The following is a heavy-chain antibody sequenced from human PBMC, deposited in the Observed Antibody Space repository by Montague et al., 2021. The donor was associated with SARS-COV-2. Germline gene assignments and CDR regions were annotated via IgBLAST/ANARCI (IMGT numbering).Heavy chain of an antibody. J-gene: IGHJ4*02. CDR2: MHFTGNT. D-gene: IGHD3-10*01. Sequence: SETLSLTCTVSGDSFTNHYWSWIRQPAGKGLEWIGRMHFTGNTNYSPFLSSRLTMSADTSKNQFSLKLTSVTAADTAIYFCARDRFDFGAGRQGTIDFWGQGTLVTVSS. CDR3: ARDRFDFGAGRQGTIDF. CDR1: GDSFTNHY. V-gene: IGHV4-4*07.